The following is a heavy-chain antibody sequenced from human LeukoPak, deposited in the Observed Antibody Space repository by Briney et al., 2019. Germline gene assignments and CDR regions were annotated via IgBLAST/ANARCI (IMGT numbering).Heavy chain of an antibody. D-gene: IGHD3-10*01. Sequence: GGSLRLSCAASGFTFSSYWMSWVRQAPGKGLEWVANIKQDGSEKYYVDSVKGRFTISRDNAKNSLYLQMNSLRAEDTAVYYCARDHYYGSGSKFQHWGQGTLVTVSS. J-gene: IGHJ1*01. CDR1: GFTFSSYW. CDR2: IKQDGSEK. CDR3: ARDHYYGSGSKFQH. V-gene: IGHV3-7*03.